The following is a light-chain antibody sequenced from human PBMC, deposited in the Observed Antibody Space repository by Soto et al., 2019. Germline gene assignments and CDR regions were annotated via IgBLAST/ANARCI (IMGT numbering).Light chain of an antibody. J-gene: IGLJ2*01. CDR2: EVS. Sequence: QSVLTQPPSASGSPGQSVTISCTGTSSDVGGYNYVSWYQQHPGKAPKLMIYEVSKRPSGVPDRFSGSKSGNTASLTVSGLQAGDEADYYCSSYADSALLFGGGTKLTVL. CDR1: SSDVGGYNY. V-gene: IGLV2-8*01. CDR3: SSYADSALL.